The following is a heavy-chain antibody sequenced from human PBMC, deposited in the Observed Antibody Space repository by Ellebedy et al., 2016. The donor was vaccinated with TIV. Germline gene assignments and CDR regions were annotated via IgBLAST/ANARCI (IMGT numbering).Heavy chain of an antibody. Sequence: PGGSLRLSCAASGFTFNNYGMHWVRQAPGKGLEWVAVVWSDGSNKYYADSVKGRFTISRDNSKSTLYLQMDSLRAEDTAVYYCARVEGYCSGGSCYSAHLFDYWGQGTLVTVSS. V-gene: IGHV3-33*01. J-gene: IGHJ4*02. CDR1: GFTFNNYG. D-gene: IGHD2-15*01. CDR3: ARVEGYCSGGSCYSAHLFDY. CDR2: VWSDGSNK.